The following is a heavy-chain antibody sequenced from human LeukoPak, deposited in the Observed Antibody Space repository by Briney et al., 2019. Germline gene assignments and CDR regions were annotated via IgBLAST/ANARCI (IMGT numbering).Heavy chain of an antibody. CDR3: ARDTYYDFWSGENNFDY. D-gene: IGHD3-3*01. CDR2: INPSGGST. V-gene: IGHV1-46*01. Sequence: ASVKVSCKASGYTFTSYYMHWVRQAPGQGLEWMGIINPSGGSTSYAQKFQGRVTMTRDMSTSTVYMELSSLRSEDTAVYYCARDTYYDFWSGENNFDYWGQGTLVSVSS. CDR1: GYTFTSYY. J-gene: IGHJ4*02.